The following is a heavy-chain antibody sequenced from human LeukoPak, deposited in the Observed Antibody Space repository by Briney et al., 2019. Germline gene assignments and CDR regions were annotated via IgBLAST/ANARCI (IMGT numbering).Heavy chain of an antibody. J-gene: IGHJ5*02. V-gene: IGHV4-38-2*02. D-gene: IGHD3-22*01. CDR1: GYSISIDYY. Sequence: TSETLSLTCTVSGYSISIDYYWGWIRQSPGKGLEWIGSIYYSGSTYYNPSLKSRVTISVDGSKNQFSLKLSSVTAADMAVYYCAGAGSSGYYYGFDPWGQGTLVTVSS. CDR2: IYYSGST. CDR3: AGAGSSGYYYGFDP.